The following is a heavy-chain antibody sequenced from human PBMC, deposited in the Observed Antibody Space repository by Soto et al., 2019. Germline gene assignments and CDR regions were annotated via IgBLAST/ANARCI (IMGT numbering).Heavy chain of an antibody. CDR1: GFIFTDAW. CDR2: VKDKAQGERN. Sequence: EVQLVESGGGLVRPGGSLRLSCATSGFIFTDAWMNRVRQAPGKGLEWVGRVKDKAQGERNDYGEPVQGRFTISRDDSKNSLHLQMTSLRTEDSAVYYCTTWSVEGYWGQGVLVTVSS. J-gene: IGHJ4*02. V-gene: IGHV3-15*07. CDR3: TTWSVEGY. D-gene: IGHD2-15*01.